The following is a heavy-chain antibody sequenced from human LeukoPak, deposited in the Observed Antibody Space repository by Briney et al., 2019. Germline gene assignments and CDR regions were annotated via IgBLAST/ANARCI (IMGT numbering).Heavy chain of an antibody. D-gene: IGHD5-18*01. CDR1: GFTFDDYA. J-gene: IGHJ4*02. Sequence: PGGSLRLSCAASGFTFDDYAMHWVRQAPGKGLEWVSGISWNSGSIGYADSVKGRFTISRDNAKNSLYLQMNSLRAEDTALYYCAKAYGDTAMAGNFDYWGQGTLVTVSS. CDR2: ISWNSGSI. CDR3: AKAYGDTAMAGNFDY. V-gene: IGHV3-9*01.